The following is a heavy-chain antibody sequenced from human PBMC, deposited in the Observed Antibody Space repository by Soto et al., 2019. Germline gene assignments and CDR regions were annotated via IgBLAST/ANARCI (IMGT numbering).Heavy chain of an antibody. D-gene: IGHD3-16*01. J-gene: IGHJ5*02. CDR1: GDSVSSGDYY. Sequence: SETLSLTCTVSGDSVSSGDYYWTWIRQPPGKGLEWVGHIYFSGRTNYTPSLESRVTISLDTSKNQFSLKLTSVTAADTAVYYCARVPIDTYMIYWSDPWGQGTLVTVSS. CDR2: IYFSGRT. V-gene: IGHV4-61*08. CDR3: ARVPIDTYMIYWSDP.